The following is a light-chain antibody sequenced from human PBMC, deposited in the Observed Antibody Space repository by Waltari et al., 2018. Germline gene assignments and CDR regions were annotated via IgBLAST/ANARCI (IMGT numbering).Light chain of an antibody. CDR3: QQHSNWPLT. J-gene: IGKJ4*01. CDR1: QSIRGY. CDR2: DAS. Sequence: ETVLTPSPATLSLSPGERATLSCRASQSIRGYLTWYQQKPGQAPRLLIYDASNRATGIPARFSGSGSGTDFTLTISSLEPEDFALYYCQQHSNWPLTFGGGTKVEIK. V-gene: IGKV3-11*01.